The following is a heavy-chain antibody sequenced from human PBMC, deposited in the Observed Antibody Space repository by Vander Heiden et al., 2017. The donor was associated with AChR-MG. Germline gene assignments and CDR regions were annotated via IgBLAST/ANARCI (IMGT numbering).Heavy chain of an antibody. J-gene: IGHJ3*02. V-gene: IGHV3-7*01. CDR3: ARDRWFGFFDI. CDR1: GFTFSDDW. Sequence: EVHLVESGGGLVQPGESLILSCAASGFTFSDDWMTWVRQAPGKGLEWVANINQDESQKYYVDSVKGRFTISRDNAKNSLYLQMSSLRVEDTAVYYCARDRWFGFFDIWGHGTMVTVSS. CDR2: INQDESQK. D-gene: IGHD3-10*01.